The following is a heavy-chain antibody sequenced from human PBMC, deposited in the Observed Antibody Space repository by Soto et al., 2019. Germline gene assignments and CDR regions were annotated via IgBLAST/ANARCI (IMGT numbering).Heavy chain of an antibody. V-gene: IGHV3-23*01. CDR1: GFTFGSYT. CDR2: IAGRGDTT. CDR3: AKGVPGIAVAGTGYFQH. Sequence: GGSLRLSCAASGFTFGSYTMSWVRQAPGKGLDWVSVIAGRGDTTSYTGSVRGRFTISRDNFKNTLYLQMNSLRAEDTAVYYCAKGVPGIAVAGTGYFQHWGQGTLVTVSS. D-gene: IGHD6-19*01. J-gene: IGHJ1*01.